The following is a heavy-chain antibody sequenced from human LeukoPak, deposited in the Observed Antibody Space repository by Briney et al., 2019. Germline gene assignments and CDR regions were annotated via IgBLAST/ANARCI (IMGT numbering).Heavy chain of an antibody. CDR1: GFTFSGSA. D-gene: IGHD3-22*01. CDR3: TRHRYDSSVPPRFDP. V-gene: IGHV3-73*01. CDR2: IRSKANSYAT. J-gene: IGHJ5*02. Sequence: PGGSLRLSCAASGFTFSGSAMHWVRQASGKGLEGVGRIRSKANSYATAYAASVKGRFTISRDDSKNTAYLQMNSLKTEDTAVYYCTRHRYDSSVPPRFDPWGQGTLVTVSS.